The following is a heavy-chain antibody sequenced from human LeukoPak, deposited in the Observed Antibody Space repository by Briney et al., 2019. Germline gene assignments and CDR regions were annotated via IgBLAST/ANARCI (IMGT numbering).Heavy chain of an antibody. V-gene: IGHV4-39*01. CDR1: GGSISSSSYY. Sequence: SETLSLTCTVSGGSISSSSYYWGWIRQPPGKGLEWIGSIYYSGSTYYNPSLKSRVTISVDTSKNQFSLKLSSMTAADTAVYYCATNSGGYCSSTSCSDYFDYWGQGTLVTVSS. J-gene: IGHJ4*02. D-gene: IGHD2-2*01. CDR3: ATNSGGYCSSTSCSDYFDY. CDR2: IYYSGST.